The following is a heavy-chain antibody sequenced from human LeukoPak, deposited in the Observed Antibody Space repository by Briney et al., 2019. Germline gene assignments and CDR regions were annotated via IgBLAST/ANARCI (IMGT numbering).Heavy chain of an antibody. Sequence: SETLSLTCTVSGGSISSYYWSWIRQPPGKGLEWIGYIYYSGSTNYNPSLKSRVTISVDTSKNQFSLKLSSVTAADTAVYYCARGQITMVRGVSVSYYYYMDVWGKGTTVTVSS. J-gene: IGHJ6*03. V-gene: IGHV4-59*01. CDR1: GGSISSYY. CDR2: IYYSGST. D-gene: IGHD3-10*01. CDR3: ARGQITMVRGVSVSYYYYMDV.